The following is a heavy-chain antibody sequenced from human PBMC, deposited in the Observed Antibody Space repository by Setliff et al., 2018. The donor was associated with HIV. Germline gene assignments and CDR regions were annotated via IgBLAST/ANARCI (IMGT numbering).Heavy chain of an antibody. CDR3: AGGMYYDASGLRAEYFQL. D-gene: IGHD3-22*01. CDR2: IYYTGST. V-gene: IGHV4-59*01. Sequence: TLSLTCTVSGASINSYFWSWXXQPPGKGPEWLGYIYYTGSTNYNPALESRITMSVDTSKNQFSLTLKSVTAADTGVYYCAGGMYYDASGLRAEYFQLWGQGTQVTVS. J-gene: IGHJ1*01. CDR1: GASINSYF.